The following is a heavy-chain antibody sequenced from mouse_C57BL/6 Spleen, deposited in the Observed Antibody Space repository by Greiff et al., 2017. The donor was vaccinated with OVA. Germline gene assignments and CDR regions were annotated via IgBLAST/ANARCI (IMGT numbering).Heavy chain of an antibody. J-gene: IGHJ3*01. CDR2: IYPRSGNT. CDR3: AGLGPFAY. Sequence: QVQLQQSGAELARPGASVKLSCKASGYTFTSYGISWVKQRTGQGLEWIGEIYPRSGNTYYNEKFKGKATLTADKSSSTAYMGLRSLTSEDSWGDCCAGLGPFAYWGQGTLVTVSA. D-gene: IGHD4-1*01. CDR1: GYTFTSYG. V-gene: IGHV1-81*01.